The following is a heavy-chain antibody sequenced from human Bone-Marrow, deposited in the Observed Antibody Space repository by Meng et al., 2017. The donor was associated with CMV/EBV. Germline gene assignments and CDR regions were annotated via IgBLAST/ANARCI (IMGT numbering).Heavy chain of an antibody. Sequence: SETLSLTCAVYGGSFSGYYWSWIRQPPGKGLEWIGEINHSGSTNYNLSLKSRVTISVDTSKNQFSLKLSSVTAADTAVYYCARGRGWELDFWGQGTLVTVSS. V-gene: IGHV4-34*01. J-gene: IGHJ4*02. CDR1: GGSFSGYY. D-gene: IGHD1-26*01. CDR3: ARGRGWELDF. CDR2: INHSGST.